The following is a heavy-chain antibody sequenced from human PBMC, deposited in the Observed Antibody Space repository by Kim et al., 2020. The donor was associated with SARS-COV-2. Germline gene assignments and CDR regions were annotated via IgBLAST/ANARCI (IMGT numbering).Heavy chain of an antibody. V-gene: IGHV1-69*13. CDR2: IIPIFGTA. CDR1: GGTFSSYA. J-gene: IGHJ4*02. D-gene: IGHD6-13*01. Sequence: SVKVSCKASGGTFSSYAISWVRQAPGQGLEWMGGIIPIFGTANYAQKFQGRVTITADESTSTAYMELSSLRSEDTAVYYCTLIVRTAAGTLDYWGQGTLVTVSS. CDR3: TLIVRTAAGTLDY.